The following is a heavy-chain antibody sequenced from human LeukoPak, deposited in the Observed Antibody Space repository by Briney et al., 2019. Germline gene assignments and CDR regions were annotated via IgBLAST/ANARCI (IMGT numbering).Heavy chain of an antibody. V-gene: IGHV3-21*01. D-gene: IGHD1-14*01. CDR2: ISSSSSYI. Sequence: EGSLRLSCAASGFTFSSYSMNWVRQAPGKGLEWVSSISSSSSYIYYADSVKGRFTISRDNAKNSLYLQMNSLRPEDTAVYYCARDRYGWFDPWGQGTLVTVSS. J-gene: IGHJ5*02. CDR3: ARDRYGWFDP. CDR1: GFTFSSYS.